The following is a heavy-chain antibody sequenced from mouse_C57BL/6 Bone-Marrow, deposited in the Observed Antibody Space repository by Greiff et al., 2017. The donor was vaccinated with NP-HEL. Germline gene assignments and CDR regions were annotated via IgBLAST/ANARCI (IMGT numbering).Heavy chain of an antibody. CDR2: IDPEDGAT. CDR3: ARGGKGYWYVDG. CDR1: GFTIKDYY. V-gene: IGHV14-2*01. J-gene: IGHJ1*03. Sequence: EVQLQQSGAELVQPGASVELSCTASGFTIKDYYMHWVKQRTEQGLEWIGRIDPEDGATKYAPKFQGQATITADTSSNTAYLQRSSLTSEDTAVYYCARGGKGYWYVDGRGTGTTVTVSS.